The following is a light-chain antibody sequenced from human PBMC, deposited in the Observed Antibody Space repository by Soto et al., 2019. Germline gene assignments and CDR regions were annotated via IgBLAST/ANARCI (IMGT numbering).Light chain of an antibody. V-gene: IGKV1-5*01. CDR1: QSIDRW. J-gene: IGKJ4*01. Sequence: DIQMTQSPSTLSASVGDRVTITCRASQSIDRWLAWYQQRPGKAPRPLLYDASNLEGGVPSRFSGSGSGTEFTLSISSLQSDDFATYYCQQYRSYSLTFGGGTKLEIK. CDR3: QQYRSYSLT. CDR2: DAS.